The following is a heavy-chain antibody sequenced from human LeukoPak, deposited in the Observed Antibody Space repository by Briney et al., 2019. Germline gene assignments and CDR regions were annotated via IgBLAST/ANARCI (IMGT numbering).Heavy chain of an antibody. J-gene: IGHJ3*02. V-gene: IGHV4-59*01. CDR1: GGSLSSYY. Sequence: PSEALSLTCTVSGGSLSSYYWSWIRQPPGKGLEWIGYIYYSGSTNYNPSLKSRVTISVDTSKNQFSLKLSSVTAADTAVYYCARRGSGWARAFDIWGQGTMVTVSS. CDR2: IYYSGST. D-gene: IGHD6-19*01. CDR3: ARRGSGWARAFDI.